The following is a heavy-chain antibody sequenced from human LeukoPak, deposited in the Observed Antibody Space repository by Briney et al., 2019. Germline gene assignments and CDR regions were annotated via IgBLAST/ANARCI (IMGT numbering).Heavy chain of an antibody. V-gene: IGHV1-18*01. CDR3: ARMYSSGWPYYYYYYMDV. CDR2: ISGNNGNT. CDR1: GYTFTTYG. J-gene: IGHJ6*03. D-gene: IGHD6-19*01. Sequence: ASVKVSCKASGYTFTTYGISWVRQAPGQGLEWMGWISGNNGNTNYAQKFQGRVTTTTDTSTTTAYMELRSLRSDGTAVYYCARMYSSGWPYYYYYYMDVWGKGTTVIISS.